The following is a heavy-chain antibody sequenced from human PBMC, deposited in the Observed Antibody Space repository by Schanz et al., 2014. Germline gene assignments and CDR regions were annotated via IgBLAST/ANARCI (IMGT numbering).Heavy chain of an antibody. CDR1: GFSFNSFW. D-gene: IGHD1-26*01. CDR2: IWHDGRIK. CDR3: VKDLQRELLRDDHYYGMDV. V-gene: IGHV3-30*02. J-gene: IGHJ6*02. Sequence: GQLVESGGGLVQPGGSLRLSCAGSGFSFNSFWMSWVRQAPGKGLEWVAFIWHDGRIKYYADSVKGRFIISRDNSKNTMYLQMNSLRAEDTAVYYCVKDLQRELLRDDHYYGMDVWGQGTTVTVSS.